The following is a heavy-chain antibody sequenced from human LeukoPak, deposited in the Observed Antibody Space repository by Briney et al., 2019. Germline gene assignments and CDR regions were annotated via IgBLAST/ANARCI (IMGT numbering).Heavy chain of an antibody. D-gene: IGHD3-10*01. V-gene: IGHV3-15*01. Sequence: GGSLRLSCAASGFTFSNAWMSWVRQVPGKGLEWVGRIKSKTDGGTTDYAAPVKGRFTISRDDSKNTLYLQMNSLKTEDTAVYYCTIVAGRGTGGYWGQGTLVTVSS. CDR3: TIVAGRGTGGY. CDR2: IKSKTDGGTT. CDR1: GFTFSNAW. J-gene: IGHJ4*02.